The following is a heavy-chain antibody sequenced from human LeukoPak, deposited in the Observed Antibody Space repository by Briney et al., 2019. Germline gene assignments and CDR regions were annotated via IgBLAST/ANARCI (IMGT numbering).Heavy chain of an antibody. CDR2: IYYSGST. CDR1: GGSISSYY. Sequence: SETLSLTCTVSGGSISSYYWSWIRQPPGKGLEWIGYIYYSGSTNYNPSLKSRVTISVDTSKNQFSLKLSSVTAADTAVYYCARDRGSYVHSDWFDPWGQGTLVTVSS. V-gene: IGHV4-59*12. CDR3: ARDRGSYVHSDWFDP. D-gene: IGHD1-26*01. J-gene: IGHJ5*02.